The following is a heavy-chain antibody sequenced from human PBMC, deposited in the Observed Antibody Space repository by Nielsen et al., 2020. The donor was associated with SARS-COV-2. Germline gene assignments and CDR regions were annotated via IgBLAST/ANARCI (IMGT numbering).Heavy chain of an antibody. D-gene: IGHD3-16*02. CDR3: ARVDGVVIFHYYMDV. CDR1: GFTFSSYW. CDR2: IKQDGSEK. V-gene: IGHV3-7*01. Sequence: GESLKISRAASGFTFSSYWMSWVRQAPGKGLEWVANIKQDGSEKYYVDSVKGRFTISRDNAKNSLYLQMNSLRAEDTAVYYCARVDGVVIFHYYMDVWGEGTSVTVSS. J-gene: IGHJ6*03.